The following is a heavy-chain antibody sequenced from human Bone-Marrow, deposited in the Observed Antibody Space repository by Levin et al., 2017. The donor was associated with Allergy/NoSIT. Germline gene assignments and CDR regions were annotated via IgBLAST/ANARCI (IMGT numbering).Heavy chain of an antibody. D-gene: IGHD2-2*01. CDR2: LSFDGRNK. J-gene: IGHJ6*02. CDR1: GFTFTNYG. CDR3: AKDPGSSATCYGSYYYFDGMDA. Sequence: GGSLRLSCAASGFTFTNYGMHWVRQAPGKGLEWVAYLSFDGRNKYYAESVKGRFTISRDNLKDRLFLQMDSLRTDDTAVSFCAKDPGSSATCYGSYYYFDGMDAWGRGTTVTVSS. V-gene: IGHV3-30*02.